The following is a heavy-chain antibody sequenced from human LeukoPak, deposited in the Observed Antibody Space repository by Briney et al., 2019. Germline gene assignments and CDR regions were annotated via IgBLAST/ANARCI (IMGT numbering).Heavy chain of an antibody. CDR2: MNPNSGNT. CDR1: GGTFSSYA. D-gene: IGHD3-10*01. CDR3: ARVRIRDYYGSGSYYNVRWFDP. Sequence: ASVKVSCKASGGTFSSYAISWVRQATGQGLEWMGWMNPNSGNTGYAQKFQGRVTMTRNTSISTAYMELSSLRSEDTAVYYCARVRIRDYYGSGSYYNVRWFDPWGQGTLVTVSS. V-gene: IGHV1-8*02. J-gene: IGHJ5*02.